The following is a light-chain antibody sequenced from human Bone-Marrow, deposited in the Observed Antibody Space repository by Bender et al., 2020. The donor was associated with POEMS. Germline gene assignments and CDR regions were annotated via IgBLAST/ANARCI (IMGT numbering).Light chain of an antibody. Sequence: QSALTQPRSLSGSPGQSVTISCTGTSADVGAYNFVSWYQHQPGKAPRLMIYDVTSRPSGVSNRFSGSKSGNTASLTISGLQTEDEADYYCTSYTSSTTLVFGTGTKVYVL. CDR1: SADVGAYNF. CDR3: TSYTSSTTLV. V-gene: IGLV2-14*03. J-gene: IGLJ1*01. CDR2: DVT.